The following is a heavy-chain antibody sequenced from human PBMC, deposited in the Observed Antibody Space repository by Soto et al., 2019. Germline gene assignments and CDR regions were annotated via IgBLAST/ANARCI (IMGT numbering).Heavy chain of an antibody. Sequence: SETLSLTCTVSGDSIGTTHSYWAWIRQSPGKGLEWIGNNHYSGSTYYMPSLRSRVTLSVDTSKNQFSLRLTSVTAEYTAVYYCARHEGNGNVWPLDYWGQGILVTVSS. CDR1: GDSIGTTHSY. V-gene: IGHV4-39*01. J-gene: IGHJ4*02. D-gene: IGHD2-8*01. CDR3: ARHEGNGNVWPLDY. CDR2: NHYSGST.